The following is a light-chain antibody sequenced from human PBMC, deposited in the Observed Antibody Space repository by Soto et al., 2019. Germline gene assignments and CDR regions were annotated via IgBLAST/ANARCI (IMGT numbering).Light chain of an antibody. CDR3: LVSDNGANWV. Sequence: QAVVTQEPSLTVSPGGTVTLTCGSSTGAVTSGHYPYWFQQKPGHAPRTLIYETTNNESWTPARFSGSLLGGKAALTLSGAQTEDEADYYCLVSDNGANWVFGGVPKLTVL. J-gene: IGLJ3*02. CDR2: ETT. CDR1: TGAVTSGHY. V-gene: IGLV7-46*01.